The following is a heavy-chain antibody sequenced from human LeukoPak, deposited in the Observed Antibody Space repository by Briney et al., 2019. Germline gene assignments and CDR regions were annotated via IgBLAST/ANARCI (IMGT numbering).Heavy chain of an antibody. V-gene: IGHV1-69*05. J-gene: IGHJ4*02. CDR2: IIPIFGTA. D-gene: IGHD3-22*01. CDR3: ARADYYDSSGYFYFDY. Sequence: SVKVSCKASGGTFSSYAISLVRQAPGQGLEWMGRIIPIFGTANYAQKFQGRVTITTDESTSTAYMELSSLRSEDTAVYYCARADYYDSSGYFYFDYWGQGTLVTVSS. CDR1: GGTFSSYA.